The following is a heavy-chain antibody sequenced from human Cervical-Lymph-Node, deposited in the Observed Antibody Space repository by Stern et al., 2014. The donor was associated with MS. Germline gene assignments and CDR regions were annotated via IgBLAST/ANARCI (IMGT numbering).Heavy chain of an antibody. CDR1: GFTFSHYW. J-gene: IGHJ4*02. D-gene: IGHD4-17*01. CDR2: INKDGSEK. V-gene: IGHV3-7*01. Sequence: EVQLVESGGGLVQPGGSLRLSCAGSGFTFSHYWMTWVRQAQGKGLEWVASINKDGSEKYSVDSLKGRFTISRDNAKNSLYLQMTSLRADDTAVYYCARKTTAKNWGQGTLVIVSS. CDR3: ARKTTAKN.